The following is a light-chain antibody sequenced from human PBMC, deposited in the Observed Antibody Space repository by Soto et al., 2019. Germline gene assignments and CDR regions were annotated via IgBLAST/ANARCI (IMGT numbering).Light chain of an antibody. V-gene: IGLV7-43*01. Sequence: QTVVTQEPSLTVSPGGTVTLTCGSSTGAVTSGYYPNWFQQKPGQAPRPLIYSTNNKYSWTPARFSGSLLGGKAALTLSRVQLEDEADYYCLLYYGGVHVFGTGTKVTVL. J-gene: IGLJ1*01. CDR3: LLYYGGVHV. CDR2: STN. CDR1: TGAVTSGYY.